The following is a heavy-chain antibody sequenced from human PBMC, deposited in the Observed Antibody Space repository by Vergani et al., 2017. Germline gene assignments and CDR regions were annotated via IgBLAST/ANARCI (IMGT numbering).Heavy chain of an antibody. D-gene: IGHD2-15*01. V-gene: IGHV4-59*12. CDR1: GGSISSYY. J-gene: IGHJ3*02. CDR3: ASALGLGYCSGGSCYSGGAFDI. Sequence: QVQLQESGPGLVKPSQTLSLTCTVSGGSISSYYWSWIRQPPGKGLEWIGYIYYSGSTNYNPSLKSRVTISVDKSKNQFSLKLSSVTAADTAVHYCASALGLGYCSGGSCYSGGAFDIWGQGTMVTVSS. CDR2: IYYSGST.